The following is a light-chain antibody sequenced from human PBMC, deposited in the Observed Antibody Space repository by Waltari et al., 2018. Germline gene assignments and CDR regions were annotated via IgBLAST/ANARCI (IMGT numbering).Light chain of an antibody. CDR3: NSYAGSSTHVI. Sequence: QSALTQPASVSGSPGQSITISCTGTSRYVGSSNLVSWNQQYPGKAPKLIIYEVNRRPSGVSNRFSGSKSGNTASLTISGLQAEDESDYYCNSYAGSSTHVIFGGGTKLTVL. V-gene: IGLV2-23*02. CDR1: SRYVGSSNL. J-gene: IGLJ2*01. CDR2: EVN.